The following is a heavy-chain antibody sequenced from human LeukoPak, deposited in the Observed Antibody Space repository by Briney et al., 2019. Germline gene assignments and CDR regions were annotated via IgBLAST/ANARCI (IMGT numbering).Heavy chain of an antibody. J-gene: IGHJ4*02. CDR1: GFTASSNF. V-gene: IGHV3-66*02. CDR2: IFSGGNT. CDR3: ANGKSDLFDY. Sequence: GGSLRLSCAASGFTASSNFMSWVRQAPGKGLEWVSVIFSGGNTYYAESVRGRFTSSRDNSKNTLYLQMDSLRADDTAVYYCANGKSDLFDYWGQGTQVTVSS.